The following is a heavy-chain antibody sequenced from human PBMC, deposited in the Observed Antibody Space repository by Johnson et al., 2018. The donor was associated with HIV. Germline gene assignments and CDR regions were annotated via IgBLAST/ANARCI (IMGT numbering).Heavy chain of an antibody. V-gene: IGHV3-30*03. CDR2: ISYDGSNK. D-gene: IGHD6-19*01. CDR1: GFTFSSYG. CDR3: ARVGGIAVAPNDAFDI. J-gene: IGHJ3*02. Sequence: QMLLVESGGGVVQPGGSLRLSCAASGFTFSSYGMHWVRQAPGKGLDWVAVISYDGSNKYYADSVKGRFTISRDNSKNTLYLQMNSLRAEDTAVYYCARVGGIAVAPNDAFDIWGQGTVVTVSS.